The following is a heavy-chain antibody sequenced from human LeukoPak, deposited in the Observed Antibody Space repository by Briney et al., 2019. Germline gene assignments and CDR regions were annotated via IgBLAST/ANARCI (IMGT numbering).Heavy chain of an antibody. CDR3: ARHRWSNPEDY. J-gene: IGHJ4*02. D-gene: IGHD3-3*01. CDR1: GYSISSGYY. V-gene: IGHV4-38-2*02. Sequence: SETLSLTCTVSGYSISSGYYWGWIRQPPGKGLEWIGSIYYSGSTYYNPSLKSRVTISVDTSKNQFSLKLSSVTAADTAVYYCARHRWSNPEDYWGQGTLVTVSS. CDR2: IYYSGST.